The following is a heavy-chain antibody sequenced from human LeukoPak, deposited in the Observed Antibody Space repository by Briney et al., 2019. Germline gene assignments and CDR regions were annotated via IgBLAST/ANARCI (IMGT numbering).Heavy chain of an antibody. CDR3: ASTYETGHFDY. J-gene: IGHJ4*02. V-gene: IGHV1-69*13. D-gene: IGHD3-10*01. CDR2: IIPIFGTA. CDR1: GGTFISFA. Sequence: ASVKVSCKASGGTFISFAFSWVRLAPGQGLDWMGGIIPIFGTANYAQKFQGRVTITADESTSTAYMELSSLRSEDTAVYFCASTYETGHFDYWGQGTLVTVSS.